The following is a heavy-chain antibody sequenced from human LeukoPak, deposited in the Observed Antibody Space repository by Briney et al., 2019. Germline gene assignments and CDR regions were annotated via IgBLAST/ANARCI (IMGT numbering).Heavy chain of an antibody. CDR1: GFTFSDYY. D-gene: IGHD3-22*01. J-gene: IGHJ4*02. Sequence: NPGGSLRLSCAASGFTFSDYYMSWIRQAPGKGLEWVSYISSSSSYTNYADSVKGRFTISRDNAKNSLYLQMNSLRAGDTAVYYCARYPERALYYYDSSGYSYYFDYWGQGTLVTVSS. CDR3: ARYPERALYYYDSSGYSYYFDY. CDR2: ISSSSSYT. V-gene: IGHV3-11*06.